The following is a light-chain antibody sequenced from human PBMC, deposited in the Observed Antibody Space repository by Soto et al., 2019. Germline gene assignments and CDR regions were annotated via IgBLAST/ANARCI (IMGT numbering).Light chain of an antibody. J-gene: IGLJ1*01. V-gene: IGLV2-14*01. CDR1: SSDVGGYNY. Sequence: SALTQPPSVSGSPGQSITISCTGTSSDVGGYNYVPWYQQHPGKAPKLMIYDVSNRPSGVSNRFSGSKSGNTASLTISGLQAEDEADYYCSSYTSSSTRVFGTGTKVTVL. CDR2: DVS. CDR3: SSYTSSSTRV.